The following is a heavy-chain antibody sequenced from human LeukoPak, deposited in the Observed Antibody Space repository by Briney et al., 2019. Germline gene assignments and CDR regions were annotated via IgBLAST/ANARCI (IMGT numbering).Heavy chain of an antibody. CDR2: LLSNDFT. V-gene: IGHV4-39*02. CDR3: VRQPAGDLVVAPGAMDV. Sequence: GSLRLSCAASGLTFSSYGISWVSQAPGKGLEWIESLLSNDFTYYNPSLKSRVTISVDTSKSRFSLRLVSVTAADTAVYYCVRQPAGDLVVAPGAMDVWSQGTLVTVSS. J-gene: IGHJ4*02. CDR1: GLTFSSYG. D-gene: IGHD2-2*01.